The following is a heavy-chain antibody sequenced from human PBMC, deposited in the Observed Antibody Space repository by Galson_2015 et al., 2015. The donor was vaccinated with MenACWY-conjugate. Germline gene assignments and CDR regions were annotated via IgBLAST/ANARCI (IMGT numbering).Heavy chain of an antibody. D-gene: IGHD6-19*01. Sequence: SLRLSCAASGFTFSSYGMHWVRQAPGKGLEWVAFIRYDGSNKYYADSVKGRFTISRDNSKNTLYLQMDSLRAEDTAVYYCARDLAVYSSGWYFDYWGQGTLVTVSS. CDR2: IRYDGSNK. CDR3: ARDLAVYSSGWYFDY. V-gene: IGHV3-30*02. J-gene: IGHJ4*02. CDR1: GFTFSSYG.